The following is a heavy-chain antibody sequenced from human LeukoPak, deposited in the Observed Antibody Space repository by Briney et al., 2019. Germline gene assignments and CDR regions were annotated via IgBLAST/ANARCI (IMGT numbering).Heavy chain of an antibody. V-gene: IGHV3-23*01. J-gene: IGHJ3*02. CDR1: GFTFSIFA. Sequence: AGGSLRLSCAASGFTFSIFAMSWVRQAPGKGLEWVSAISAGGDSTYYADSVKGRFTIPRDNSKNTLYLQMSSLRADDTAVYYCAKTYAFDIWGQGTMVTVSS. CDR3: AKTYAFDI. CDR2: ISAGGDST.